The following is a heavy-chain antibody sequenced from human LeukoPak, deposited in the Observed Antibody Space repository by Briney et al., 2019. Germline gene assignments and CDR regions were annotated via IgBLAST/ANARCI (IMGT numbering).Heavy chain of an antibody. D-gene: IGHD3-22*01. CDR3: ASLRYYYDSSGYQGYYFDY. Sequence: PSETLSLTCTVSGGSISSYYWSWIRQPPGKGLEWIGYIYYSGSTNYNPSLKSRVTIPVDTSKNQFSLKLSSVTAADTAVYYCASLRYYYDSSGYQGYYFDYWGQGTLVTVSS. CDR1: GGSISSYY. J-gene: IGHJ4*02. CDR2: IYYSGST. V-gene: IGHV4-59*01.